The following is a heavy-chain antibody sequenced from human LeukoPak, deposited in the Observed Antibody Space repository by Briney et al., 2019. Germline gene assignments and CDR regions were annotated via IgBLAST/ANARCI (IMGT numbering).Heavy chain of an antibody. J-gene: IGHJ4*02. V-gene: IGHV3-53*01. Sequence: GGSLRLSCAASGFTVSNNYMSWVRQAPGQGLEWVSVIYTGGSTHYADSVKGRFIISRDNSRNTLYLQMNSLRADDTAVYFCARRAGALYYYDTSGPFDHWGRGTLVTVSS. CDR1: GFTVSNNY. CDR3: ARRAGALYYYDTSGPFDH. CDR2: IYTGGST. D-gene: IGHD3-22*01.